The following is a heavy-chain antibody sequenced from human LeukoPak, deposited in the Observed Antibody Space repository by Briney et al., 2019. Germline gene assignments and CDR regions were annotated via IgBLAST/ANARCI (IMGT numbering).Heavy chain of an antibody. V-gene: IGHV4-59*01. J-gene: IGHJ4*02. D-gene: IGHD3-3*01. Sequence: PSETLSLTCTVSGGSISSYYWSWIRQPPGKGLEWIGYIYYSGSTNYNPSLKSRVTISVDTSKNQFSLKLSSVTAADTAVYYCASSSITIFGVVIPFDYWGQGTLVTVSS. CDR3: ASSSITIFGVVIPFDY. CDR1: GGSISSYY. CDR2: IYYSGST.